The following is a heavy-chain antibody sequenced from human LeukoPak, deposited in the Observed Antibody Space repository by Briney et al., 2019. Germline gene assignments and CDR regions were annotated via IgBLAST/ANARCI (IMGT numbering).Heavy chain of an antibody. V-gene: IGHV1-2*02. CDR1: GYTFTGYH. CDR3: ARVGSSGWYHWFDP. CDR2: INPISGVT. J-gene: IGHJ5*02. D-gene: IGHD6-19*01. Sequence: PGASVKVSCKASGYTFTGYHLHWVRQAPGQGLEWMGWINPISGVTGSAQKFQGRVTMTRDKSISTVYMELSRLTSDDTAIYFCARVGSSGWYHWFDPWGQGTLVTVSS.